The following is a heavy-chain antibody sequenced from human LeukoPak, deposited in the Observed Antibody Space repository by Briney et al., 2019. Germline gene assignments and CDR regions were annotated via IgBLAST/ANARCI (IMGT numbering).Heavy chain of an antibody. Sequence: PSETLSLTCAVYGGSFSGYYWSWIRQPPGKGLEWIGEINHSGSTNYNLSLKSRVTISVDMSKNQFSLKLSSVTAADTAVYYCARHPKFSGYVDYWGQGTLVTVSS. V-gene: IGHV4-34*01. CDR2: INHSGST. J-gene: IGHJ4*02. CDR1: GGSFSGYY. D-gene: IGHD3-22*01. CDR3: ARHPKFSGYVDY.